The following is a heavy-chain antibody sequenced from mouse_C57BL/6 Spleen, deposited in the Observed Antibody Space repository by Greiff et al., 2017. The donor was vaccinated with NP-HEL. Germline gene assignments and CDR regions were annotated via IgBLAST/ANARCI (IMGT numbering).Heavy chain of an antibody. D-gene: IGHD2-3*01. Sequence: VKLQESGPELVKPGASVKISCKASGYAFSSSWMNWVKQRPGKGLEWIGRIYPGDGDTNYNGKFKGKATLTADKSSSTAYMQLSSLTSEDSAVYFCARSGPDGYPDYWGQGTTLTVSS. CDR2: IYPGDGDT. V-gene: IGHV1-82*01. J-gene: IGHJ2*01. CDR1: GYAFSSSW. CDR3: ARSGPDGYPDY.